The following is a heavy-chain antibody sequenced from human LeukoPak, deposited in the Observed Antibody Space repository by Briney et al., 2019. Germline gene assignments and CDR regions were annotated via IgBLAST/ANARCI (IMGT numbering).Heavy chain of an antibody. CDR1: GFTFSSYW. CDR3: ARVPRVVAPDDWFDP. J-gene: IGHJ5*02. Sequence: GSLRLSCAASGFTFSSYWMSWVRQAPGKGLEWVANIKQDGSEKYYVDSVKGRFTISRDNAKNSLYLQMNSLRAEDTAVYYCARVPRVVAPDDWFDPWGQGTLVTVSS. D-gene: IGHD2-15*01. V-gene: IGHV3-7*03. CDR2: IKQDGSEK.